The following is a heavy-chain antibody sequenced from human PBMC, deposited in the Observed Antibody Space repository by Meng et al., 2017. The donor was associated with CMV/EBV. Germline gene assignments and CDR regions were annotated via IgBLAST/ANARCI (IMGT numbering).Heavy chain of an antibody. D-gene: IGHD2-2*02. Sequence: GGSLRLSCAASGFTFANYWMHWVRQAPGKGLVWVSRISGDGRSTTYADSVKGRFTTSRDNAKNTLYLQMNSLRAEDTAVYYCARGIVLIPAGVPDCWGQGTRVTVSS. J-gene: IGHJ4*02. CDR3: ARGIVLIPAGVPDC. CDR2: ISGDGRST. V-gene: IGHV3-74*01. CDR1: GFTFANYW.